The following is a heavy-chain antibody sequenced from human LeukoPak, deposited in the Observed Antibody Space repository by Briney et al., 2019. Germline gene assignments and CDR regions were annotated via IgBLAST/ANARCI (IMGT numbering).Heavy chain of an antibody. D-gene: IGHD5-18*01. CDR1: GFTFSSYG. CDR3: AKGDTAMVTPEKNFDY. CDR2: IWYDGSNK. Sequence: GGSLRLSCAASGFTFSSYGMHWVRQAPGKGLEWVAVIWYDGSNKYYADSVKGRFTISRDNSKNTLYLQMNSLRAEDTAVYYCAKGDTAMVTPEKNFDYWGQGTLVTVSS. J-gene: IGHJ4*02. V-gene: IGHV3-33*06.